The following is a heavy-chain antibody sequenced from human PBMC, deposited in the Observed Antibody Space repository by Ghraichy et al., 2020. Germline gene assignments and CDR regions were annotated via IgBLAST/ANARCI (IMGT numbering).Heavy chain of an antibody. D-gene: IGHD3-16*02. CDR1: GFDFSTYS. CDR3: ARDRDDNWGTYRYTCNN. Sequence: GGSLRLSCAVSGFDFSTYSMNWVRQAPGKGLEWISYISSRSNTVYYADSVKGRFTISRDNAKKSLFLQMNSLRDEDTAVYYCARDRDDNWGTYRYTCNNWGQGTLVPVSS. V-gene: IGHV3-48*02. CDR2: ISSRSNTV. J-gene: IGHJ4*02.